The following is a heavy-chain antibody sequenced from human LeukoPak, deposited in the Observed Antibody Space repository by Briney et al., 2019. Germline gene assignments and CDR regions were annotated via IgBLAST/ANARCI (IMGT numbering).Heavy chain of an antibody. Sequence: RPGGSLRLSCAASGFTVITNDMTWVRRAPGKGLEWVSVLYSDGNIKYADSVQGRFTISRDNSKNTLYLEMNSLSPDDTAVYYCARGVEPLAANTLAYWGQGTLVIVSS. CDR3: ARGVEPLAANTLAY. CDR1: GFTVITND. CDR2: LYSDGNI. V-gene: IGHV3-53*01. J-gene: IGHJ4*02. D-gene: IGHD1-14*01.